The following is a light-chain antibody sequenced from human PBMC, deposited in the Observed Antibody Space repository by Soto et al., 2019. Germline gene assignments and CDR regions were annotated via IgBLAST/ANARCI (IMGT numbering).Light chain of an antibody. CDR3: QQYNSYPYT. V-gene: IGKV1-5*01. Sequence: DIQMTQSPSTLSSSVGDRITITCRASQSISSWLAWYQQKPGKAPRLLIYDASSLESGVPSRFSGSGSGTEFTLTISSLQTDDFATYYCQQYNSYPYTFRQGTKLEIK. CDR2: DAS. CDR1: QSISSW. J-gene: IGKJ2*01.